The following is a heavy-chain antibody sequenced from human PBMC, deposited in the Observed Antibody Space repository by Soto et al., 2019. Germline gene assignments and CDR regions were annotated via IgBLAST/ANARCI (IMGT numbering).Heavy chain of an antibody. Sequence: EVLLVESGGGLVKPGGSLRLSCAGSGFTFSSYMMNWVRQAPGKGLEWVASISTGSSYIYYADALKGLFTISRDDAKTSVYLQIKSLRDEDTGVYYCVRDSLMRTSWGQGTLVTVSS. CDR2: ISTGSSYI. J-gene: IGHJ5*02. CDR1: GFTFSSYM. V-gene: IGHV3-21*01. CDR3: VRDSLMRTS. D-gene: IGHD2-8*01.